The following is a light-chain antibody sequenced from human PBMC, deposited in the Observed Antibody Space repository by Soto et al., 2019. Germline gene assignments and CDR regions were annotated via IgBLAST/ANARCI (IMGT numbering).Light chain of an antibody. Sequence: DIQMTQSPSSLSASVGDRVTITCRASQSISSYLNWYQQKPGKAPKLLIYAASSLQSGVPSRFSGSGSGTDFTLTISSLQPENFATYYWQPSNSPPTFGQGTKLEIK. J-gene: IGKJ2*01. CDR3: QPSNSPPT. CDR2: AAS. CDR1: QSISSY. V-gene: IGKV1-39*01.